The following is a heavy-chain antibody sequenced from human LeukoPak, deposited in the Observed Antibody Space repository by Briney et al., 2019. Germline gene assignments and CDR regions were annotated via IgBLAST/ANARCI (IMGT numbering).Heavy chain of an antibody. Sequence: PGRSLRLSCAPSGFTFSSYAMHWVRQAPGKGLEWVAVISYDGSNKYYADSVKGRFTISRDNSKNTLYLQMNSLRAEDTAVYYCAAYIVHGYWGQGTLVTVSS. CDR3: AAYIVHGY. D-gene: IGHD2-15*01. CDR2: ISYDGSNK. J-gene: IGHJ4*02. V-gene: IGHV3-30-3*01. CDR1: GFTFSSYA.